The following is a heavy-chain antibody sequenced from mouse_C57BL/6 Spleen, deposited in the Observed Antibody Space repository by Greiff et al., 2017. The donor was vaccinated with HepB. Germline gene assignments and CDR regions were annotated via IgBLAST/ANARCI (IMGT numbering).Heavy chain of an antibody. V-gene: IGHV5-9*01. Sequence: EVQVVESGGGLVKPGGSLKLSCAASGFTFSSYTMSWVRQTPEKRLEWVATISGGGGNTYYPDSVKGRFTISRDNAKNTLYLQMSSLRSEDTALYYCARHLTGGPYYYAMDYWGQGTSVTVSS. CDR1: GFTFSSYT. CDR3: ARHLTGGPYYYAMDY. J-gene: IGHJ4*01. CDR2: ISGGGGNT. D-gene: IGHD4-1*01.